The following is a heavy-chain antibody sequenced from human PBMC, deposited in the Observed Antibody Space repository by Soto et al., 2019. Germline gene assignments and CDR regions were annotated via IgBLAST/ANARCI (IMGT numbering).Heavy chain of an antibody. Sequence: QVQLVESGGGVVQPGRSLRLSCAASGFTFSSYGMHWVRQAPGKGLEWVAVIWYDGSNKYYADSVKGRFTISRDNSKNTLYLQMNSLRAEDTAVDYCARDNAVRYFDWLLSPPPAGWFDPWGQGTLVTVSS. CDR1: GFTFSSYG. CDR3: ARDNAVRYFDWLLSPPPAGWFDP. J-gene: IGHJ5*02. CDR2: IWYDGSNK. V-gene: IGHV3-33*01. D-gene: IGHD3-9*01.